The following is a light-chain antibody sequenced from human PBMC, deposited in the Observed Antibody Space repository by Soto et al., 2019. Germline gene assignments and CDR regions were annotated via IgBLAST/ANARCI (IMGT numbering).Light chain of an antibody. V-gene: IGKV1-5*01. CDR3: QQSYNSPPWT. CDR1: QSISRW. CDR2: DAS. J-gene: IGKJ1*01. Sequence: DIQMTQSPSTLSASIGDRVTITFRASQSISRWLAWYQQKPGKAPKVLIYDASRLESGVPSRFSGSGSGTDFTLTISSLQPEDFATYYCQQSYNSPPWTFGQGTKVDIK.